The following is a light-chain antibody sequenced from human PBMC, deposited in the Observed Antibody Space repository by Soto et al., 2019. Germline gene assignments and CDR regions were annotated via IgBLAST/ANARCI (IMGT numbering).Light chain of an antibody. CDR2: DVS. Sequence: AIHLTQSPSSLSASVGDSVTITCRASQAIGSALAWYQQRPGRSPKLLIYDVSILESGVPSRFAGSGSGAVFTLSISGLQPEDIATYYRQQFRISLTFGAGTKVEIK. CDR3: QQFRISLT. J-gene: IGKJ4*01. CDR1: QAIGSA. V-gene: IGKV1-13*02.